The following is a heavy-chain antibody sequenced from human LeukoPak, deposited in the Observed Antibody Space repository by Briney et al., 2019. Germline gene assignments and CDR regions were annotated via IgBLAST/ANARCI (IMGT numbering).Heavy chain of an antibody. Sequence: PSETLSLTCTVSGGSISSYYWSWIRQPAGKGLEWIGRIYTRGRTNYNPSLTSRVTMSVDTSKRQFSLKLSSVDAADTAVDYCARVPAFYSSGWIGAFDIWGQGTMVTVSS. D-gene: IGHD6-19*01. CDR3: ARVPAFYSSGWIGAFDI. CDR2: IYTRGRT. V-gene: IGHV4-4*07. J-gene: IGHJ3*02. CDR1: GGSISSYY.